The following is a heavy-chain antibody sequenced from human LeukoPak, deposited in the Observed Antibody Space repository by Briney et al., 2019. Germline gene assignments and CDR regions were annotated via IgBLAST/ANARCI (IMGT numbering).Heavy chain of an antibody. J-gene: IGHJ3*02. D-gene: IGHD3-22*01. CDR2: IRYDGSNK. CDR1: GFTFSSYG. CDR3: ARVAYYYDSSGLPDAFDI. Sequence: GGSLRLSCAASGFTFSSYGMHWVRQAPGKGLEWVAFIRYDGSNKYYADSVKGRFTISRDNSKNTLYLQMNSLRAEDTAVYYCARVAYYYDSSGLPDAFDIWGQGTMVTVSS. V-gene: IGHV3-30*02.